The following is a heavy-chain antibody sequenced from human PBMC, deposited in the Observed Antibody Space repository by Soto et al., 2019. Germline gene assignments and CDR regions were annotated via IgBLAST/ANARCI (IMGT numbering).Heavy chain of an antibody. CDR1: GSTFTGYY. J-gene: IGHJ3*02. V-gene: IGHV1-2*04. Sequence: ASVKVSCKASGSTFTGYYMHWVRQAPGQGLEWMGWINPNSGGTNYAQKFQGWVTMTRDTSISTAYMELSRLRSDDTAVYYCARGEDIVVVVAAHEYLYAFDIWGQGTMVTVSS. CDR2: INPNSGGT. CDR3: ARGEDIVVVVAAHEYLYAFDI. D-gene: IGHD2-15*01.